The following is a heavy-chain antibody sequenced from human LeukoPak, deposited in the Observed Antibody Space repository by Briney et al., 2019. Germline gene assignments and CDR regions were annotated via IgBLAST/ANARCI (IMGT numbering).Heavy chain of an antibody. CDR1: GGSISSYY. J-gene: IGHJ4*02. CDR3: ARDQGYLT. D-gene: IGHD3-9*01. CDR2: IYYSGST. Sequence: SETLPLTCTVSGGSISSYYWSWIRQPPGKGLEWIGYIYYSGSTNYNPSLKSRVTISVDTSKNQFSLKLSSVTAADTAVYYYARDQGYLTWGQGTLVTVSS. V-gene: IGHV4-59*01.